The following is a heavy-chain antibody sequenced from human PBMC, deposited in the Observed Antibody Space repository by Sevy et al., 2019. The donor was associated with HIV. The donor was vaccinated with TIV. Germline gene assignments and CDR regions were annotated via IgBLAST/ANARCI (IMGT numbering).Heavy chain of an antibody. D-gene: IGHD3-10*01. V-gene: IGHV3-21*01. CDR3: ARDGPTMVRGVSFYFDY. CDR2: ISSSSSYI. Sequence: GGSLRLSCAASGFTFSSYSMNWVRQAPGKGLEWVSSISSSSSYIYYADSVKGRFTISRDNAKNSLFLQMNSLRAEDTAVHYCARDGPTMVRGVSFYFDYWGQGTLVTVSS. CDR1: GFTFSSYS. J-gene: IGHJ4*02.